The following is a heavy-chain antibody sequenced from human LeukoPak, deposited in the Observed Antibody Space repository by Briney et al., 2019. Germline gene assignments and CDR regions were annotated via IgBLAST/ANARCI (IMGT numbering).Heavy chain of an antibody. Sequence: GGSLRLSCAASGFTFSNYWMHWVRQAPGKGLVWVSRISSDGSSTDYADSVKGRFTISRDNAKNTLYLQMNSLRVEDTAVYYCASTYSGYMGYWGQGTLVTVSS. CDR2: ISSDGSST. V-gene: IGHV3-74*01. CDR1: GFTFSNYW. D-gene: IGHD5-12*01. CDR3: ASTYSGYMGY. J-gene: IGHJ4*02.